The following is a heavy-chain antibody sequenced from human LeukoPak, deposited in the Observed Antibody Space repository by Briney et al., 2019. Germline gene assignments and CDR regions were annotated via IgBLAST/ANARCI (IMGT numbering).Heavy chain of an antibody. CDR2: ISYDGSNK. CDR1: GFTFTSYA. J-gene: IGHJ6*02. Sequence: PGGSLRLSCAASGFTFTSYAMSWVRQAPGKGLEWVAVISYDGSNKYYADSVKGRFTISRDNSKNTLYLQMNSLRAEDTAVYYCARESPYSSSWYLGYGMDVWGQGTTVTVSS. D-gene: IGHD6-13*01. V-gene: IGHV3-30-3*01. CDR3: ARESPYSSSWYLGYGMDV.